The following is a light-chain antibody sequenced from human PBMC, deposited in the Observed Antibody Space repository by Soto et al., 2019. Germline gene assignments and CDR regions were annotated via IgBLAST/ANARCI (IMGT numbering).Light chain of an antibody. Sequence: EIVMTQSPATLSVSPGERATLSCRASQSVSINLAWYQQKPGQAPRLLIYGASTRATSIPARFSGSESGTAFTLTNSSLQSEDFAVYYCHQYNNWPPITFGGGTKVEIK. CDR1: QSVSIN. CDR2: GAS. J-gene: IGKJ4*01. V-gene: IGKV3-15*01. CDR3: HQYNNWPPIT.